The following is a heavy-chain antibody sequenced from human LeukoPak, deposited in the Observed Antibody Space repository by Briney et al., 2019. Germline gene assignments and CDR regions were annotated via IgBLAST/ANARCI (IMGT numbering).Heavy chain of an antibody. V-gene: IGHV4-59*12. CDR2: IYYSGST. CDR3: ARGYNSSGWYGYYYYYYMDV. D-gene: IGHD6-19*01. J-gene: IGHJ6*03. Sequence: SETLSLTCTVSGGSISSYYWSWIRQPPGKGLEWIGYIYYSGSTNYNPSLKSRVTISVDTSKNQFSLKLSSVTAADTAVYYCARGYNSSGWYGYYYYYYMDVWGKGTTVTVSS. CDR1: GGSISSYY.